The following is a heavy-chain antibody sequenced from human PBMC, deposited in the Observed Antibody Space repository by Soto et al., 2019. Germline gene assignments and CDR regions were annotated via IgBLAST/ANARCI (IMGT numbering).Heavy chain of an antibody. D-gene: IGHD6-6*01. J-gene: IGHJ6*02. CDR3: ATARTRTSYYYGFDV. Sequence: GGALRVSCAASVFTFSSYAMSWVRQAPGKGLEWVSAISGISRCTYYADSVRGRFTISRDNAKNTLYLQMNSLRAEDTAVYYCATARTRTSYYYGFDVWGQGTLVTVSS. V-gene: IGHV3-23*01. CDR2: ISGISRCT. CDR1: VFTFSSYA.